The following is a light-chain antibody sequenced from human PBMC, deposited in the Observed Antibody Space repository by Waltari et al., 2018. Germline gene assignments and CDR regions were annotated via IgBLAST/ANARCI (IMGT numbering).Light chain of an antibody. CDR3: QHNYGTPRT. CDR2: KTS. Sequence: DIQMTQSPSSLSASVGDRVTITCRASENVNNYLNWYQQKPGKAPKLLIYKTSTLQSGVPSRFSGSGSGTDYTFIISSLQSEDVATYYCQHNYGTPRTFGQGTKVEIK. V-gene: IGKV1-39*01. J-gene: IGKJ1*01. CDR1: ENVNNY.